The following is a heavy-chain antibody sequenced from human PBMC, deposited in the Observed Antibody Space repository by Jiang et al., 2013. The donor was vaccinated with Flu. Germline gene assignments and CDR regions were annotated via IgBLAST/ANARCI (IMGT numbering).Heavy chain of an antibody. D-gene: IGHD6-13*01. V-gene: IGHV1-3*01. Sequence: GYTFTSYAMHWVRQAPDKGLSGWDGSTLAMVNTKYSQKFQGRVTITRDMSTSTAYMELSSLRSEDTAVYYCAASYSSSWAETWGQGTLVTVSS. J-gene: IGHJ5*02. CDR2: STLAMVNT. CDR3: AASYSSSWAET. CDR1: GYTFTSYA.